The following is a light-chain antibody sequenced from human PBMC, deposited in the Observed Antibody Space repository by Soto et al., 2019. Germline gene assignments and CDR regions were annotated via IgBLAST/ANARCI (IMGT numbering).Light chain of an antibody. J-gene: IGKJ1*01. CDR2: GAS. CDR3: QPYGSSPQA. V-gene: IGKV3-20*01. Sequence: GSRSVSSRLLAWYQQKPGQAPRLLMYGASSRATGIPAKFSGSRSGTAFTPTISSLQSEAFAVYYCQPYGSSPQAFGQGTKVDIK. CDR1: RSVSSRL.